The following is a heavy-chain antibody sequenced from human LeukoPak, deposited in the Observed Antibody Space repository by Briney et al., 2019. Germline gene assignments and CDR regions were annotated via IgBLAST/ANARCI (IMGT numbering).Heavy chain of an antibody. Sequence: GGSLRLSCTGSGFTFSTSGMNWVRQAPGKGLEAFSSISGSGGDTYYKDSVKGRFTISRDNAKNTLYLQMDSLRAEDTAVYYCTRVSTTDDYWGQGTLVTVSS. V-gene: IGHV3-21*01. CDR3: TRVSTTDDY. CDR1: GFTFSTSG. CDR2: ISGSGGDT. D-gene: IGHD2/OR15-2a*01. J-gene: IGHJ4*02.